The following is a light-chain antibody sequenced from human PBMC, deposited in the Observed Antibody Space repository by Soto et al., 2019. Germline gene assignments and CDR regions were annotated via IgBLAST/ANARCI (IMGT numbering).Light chain of an antibody. CDR1: SSDVGGYNY. Sequence: QSVLTQPPSASGSPGQSVTISCTGTSSDVGGYNYVSWYQHHPGKAPKLMIYEVTKRPSGVPDRFSGSKSGNTASLTVSGLLAEDEADYYCASYAGSNKVFGTGTKSPS. V-gene: IGLV2-8*01. CDR3: ASYAGSNKV. J-gene: IGLJ1*01. CDR2: EVT.